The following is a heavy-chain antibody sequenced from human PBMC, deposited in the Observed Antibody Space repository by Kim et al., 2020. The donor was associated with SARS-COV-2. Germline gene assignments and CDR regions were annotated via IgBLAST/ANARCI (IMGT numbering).Heavy chain of an antibody. Sequence: GESLKISCKGSGYSFTSYWIGWVRQMPGKGLEWMGIIYPGDSDTRYSPSFQGQVTISADKSISTAYLQWSSLKASDTAMYYCARQGRRYSSLSAHNWFDPWGQGTLVTVSS. CDR2: IYPGDSDT. J-gene: IGHJ5*02. CDR1: GYSFTSYW. V-gene: IGHV5-51*01. CDR3: ARQGRRYSSLSAHNWFDP. D-gene: IGHD6-13*01.